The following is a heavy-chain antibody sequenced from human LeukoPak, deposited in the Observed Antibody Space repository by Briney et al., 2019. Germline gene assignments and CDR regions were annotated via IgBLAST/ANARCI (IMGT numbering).Heavy chain of an antibody. CDR1: GYTFTSYY. CDR3: ARDGPRIAALGEDFDY. J-gene: IGHJ4*02. D-gene: IGHD6-6*01. V-gene: IGHV1-46*01. Sequence: ASVKVSCKASGYTFTSYYMHWVRQAPGQGLEWMGIINPSGGSTSYAQKFQGRVTMTRDTSMSTVYMELSSLRSEDTAVYYCARDGPRIAALGEDFDYWGREPWSPSPQ. CDR2: INPSGGST.